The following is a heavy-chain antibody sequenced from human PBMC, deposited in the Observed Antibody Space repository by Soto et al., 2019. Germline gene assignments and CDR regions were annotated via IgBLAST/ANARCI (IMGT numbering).Heavy chain of an antibody. CDR3: AKDGGGYP. Sequence: HAQLVQSGAELRRPGSSVKVSCKASGGIFSNFASSWVRQAPGQGLEWMGTIVPVYGAVHYAHQFQGRVTITADESTTTTFMEMSGLRSEDTAVYYCAKDGGGYPWGQGTLVTVSS. V-gene: IGHV1-69*18. D-gene: IGHD3-22*01. CDR1: GGIFSNFA. CDR2: IVPVYGAV. J-gene: IGHJ5*02.